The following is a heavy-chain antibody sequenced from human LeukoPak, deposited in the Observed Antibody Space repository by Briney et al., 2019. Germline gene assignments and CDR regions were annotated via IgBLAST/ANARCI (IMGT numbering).Heavy chain of an antibody. V-gene: IGHV3-7*01. D-gene: IGHD2-2*01. J-gene: IGHJ4*02. CDR3: ARDGPQYLDCSSTSCYSDY. Sequence: GGSLRLSCAASGFTFSRYWISWVRQAPGEGLEWVANIKQDGSEKYYVDSVKGRFTISRDNAKNSLNLQMNSLRAEDTAVYYCARDGPQYLDCSSTSCYSDYWGQGTLVTVSS. CDR2: IKQDGSEK. CDR1: GFTFSRYW.